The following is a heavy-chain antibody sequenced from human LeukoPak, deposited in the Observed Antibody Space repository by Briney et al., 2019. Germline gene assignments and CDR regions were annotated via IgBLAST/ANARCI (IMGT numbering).Heavy chain of an antibody. CDR2: IYYSGST. CDR3: ARGKYYYDSSGYQPYYFDY. J-gene: IGHJ4*02. V-gene: IGHV4-59*01. CDR1: GGSISSYY. D-gene: IGHD3-22*01. Sequence: SKTLSLTCTVSGGSISSYYWSWIRQPPGKGLEWIGYIYYSGSTNYNPSLKSRVTISVDTSKNQFSLKLSSVTAADTAVYYCARGKYYYDSSGYQPYYFDYWGQGTLVTVSS.